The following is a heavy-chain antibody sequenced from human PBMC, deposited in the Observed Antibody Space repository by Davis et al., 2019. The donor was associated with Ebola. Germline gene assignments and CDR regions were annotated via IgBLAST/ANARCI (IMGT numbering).Heavy chain of an antibody. J-gene: IGHJ5*02. D-gene: IGHD1-26*01. CDR2: IRYDGTDK. Sequence: PGGSLRLSCAASGFTFSTYGMHWVRQAPGKGLEWVSFIRYDGTDKYNADSVKGRFTISRDNSKNTLYLQMNSLKVEDTAVYYCARDVGGSYPHSSWFDPWGQGTLVTVSS. CDR3: ARDVGGSYPHSSWFDP. CDR1: GFTFSTYG. V-gene: IGHV3-30*02.